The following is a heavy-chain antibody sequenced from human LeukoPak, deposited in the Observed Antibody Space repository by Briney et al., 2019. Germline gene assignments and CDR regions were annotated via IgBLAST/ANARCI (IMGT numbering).Heavy chain of an antibody. CDR1: GFDFSRYC. CDR3: VRHNYGYEY. CDR2: SHNDGNSV. V-gene: IGHV3-74*01. Sequence: HSGGSLRLSCAPSGFDFSRYCMHWVRQVPAKEVVWVSDSHNDGNSVSYADSVKGRFTVSRDNAKNTLYLQMNRLRAEDTAVYYCVRHNYGYEYWGEGTQVSVFS. D-gene: IGHD3-10*01. J-gene: IGHJ4*02.